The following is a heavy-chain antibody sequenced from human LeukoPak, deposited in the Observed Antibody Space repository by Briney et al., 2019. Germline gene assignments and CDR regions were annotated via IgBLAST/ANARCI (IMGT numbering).Heavy chain of an antibody. CDR3: ASFYDSSGYSPEYFQH. J-gene: IGHJ1*01. D-gene: IGHD3-22*01. CDR1: GGTFSSYA. Sequence: ASVKVSCKAYGGTFSSYAISWVRQAPGQGLEWMGRIIPIFGTANYAQKFQGRVTITTDESTSTAYMELSSLRSEDTAVYYCASFYDSSGYSPEYFQHWGQGTLVTVSS. CDR2: IIPIFGTA. V-gene: IGHV1-69*05.